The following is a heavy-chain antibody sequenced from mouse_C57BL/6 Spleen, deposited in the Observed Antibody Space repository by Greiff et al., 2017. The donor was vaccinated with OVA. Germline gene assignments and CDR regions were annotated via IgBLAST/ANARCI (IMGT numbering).Heavy chain of an antibody. V-gene: IGHV5-6*01. CDR2: ISSGGSYT. J-gene: IGHJ2*01. CDR3: ARQTITTAFDY. D-gene: IGHD1-2*01. Sequence: VQLKESGGDLVKPGGSLKLSCAASGFTFSSYGMSWVRQTPDKRLEWVATISSGGSYTYYPDSVKGRFTISRDNAKNTLYLQMSSLKSEDTAMYYCARQTITTAFDYWGQGTTLTVSS. CDR1: GFTFSSYG.